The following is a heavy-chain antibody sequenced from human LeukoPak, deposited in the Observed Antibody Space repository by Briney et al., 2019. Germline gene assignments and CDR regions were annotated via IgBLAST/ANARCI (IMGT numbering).Heavy chain of an antibody. CDR1: GGTFSSYA. CDR3: ARGMDIVVVVAAMGY. CDR2: IIPIFGTA. J-gene: IGHJ4*02. D-gene: IGHD2-15*01. Sequence: ASVTVSCKASGGTFSSYAISWVRQAPGQGLEWMGGIIPIFGTANYAQRFQGRVTITADESTSTAYMELSSLRSEDTAVYYCARGMDIVVVVAAMGYWGQGTLVTVSS. V-gene: IGHV1-69*13.